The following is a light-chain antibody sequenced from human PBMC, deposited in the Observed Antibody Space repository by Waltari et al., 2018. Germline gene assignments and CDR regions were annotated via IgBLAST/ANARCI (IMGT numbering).Light chain of an antibody. CDR1: QSVSRY. J-gene: IGKJ2*01. V-gene: IGKV3-11*01. CDR2: EAS. Sequence: EIVLTQSPATLSLSPGERATLPCRASQSVSRYLAWYQQKPGQAPRLLIYEASIRATGIPARFSGSGSGTDFTLTISSLEPEDFAVYYCQQRSNWQYTFGQGTKLEI. CDR3: QQRSNWQYT.